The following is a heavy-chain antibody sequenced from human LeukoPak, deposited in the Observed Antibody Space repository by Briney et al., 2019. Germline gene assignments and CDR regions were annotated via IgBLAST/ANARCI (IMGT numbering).Heavy chain of an antibody. CDR3: ARRGVYFDY. D-gene: IGHD3-16*01. J-gene: IGHJ4*02. CDR1: GGSISSSSYY. CDR2: IYYSGST. Sequence: SETLSLTCTVSGGSISSSSYYWGWIRQPPGKGLEWIGSIYYSGSTYYNPSLKSRVTISVDTSKNQFSLKLSSVTAADTAVYYCARRGVYFDYWGQGTLVTVSS. V-gene: IGHV4-39*01.